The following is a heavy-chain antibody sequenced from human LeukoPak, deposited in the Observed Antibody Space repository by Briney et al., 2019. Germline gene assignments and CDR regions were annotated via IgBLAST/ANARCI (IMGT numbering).Heavy chain of an antibody. CDR2: IKQDGSEK. CDR1: GFTFSSYW. CDR3: ASSRDYVSYYGMDV. V-gene: IGHV3-7*03. D-gene: IGHD4-17*01. J-gene: IGHJ6*02. Sequence: GSLRLSCVVSGFTFSSYWMSWVRQAPGKGLEWVANIKQDGSEKYYVDSVKGRFTISRDNAKNSLYLQMNSLRAEDTAVYYCASSRDYVSYYGMDVWGRGTTVTVSS.